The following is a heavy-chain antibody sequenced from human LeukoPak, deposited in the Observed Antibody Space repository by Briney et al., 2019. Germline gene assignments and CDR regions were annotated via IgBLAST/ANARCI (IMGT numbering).Heavy chain of an antibody. V-gene: IGHV4-59*01. Sequence: SETLSLTCSVAGGSITRYYWSWIRQPPGKGLEWIGYIYYSGTTNYNPSLKSRVTISVDTSKNQFSLRVSSVTAADTAVYYCARDVSYDSGGYGMEFGGEGTTVTVSS. CDR3: ARDVSYDSGGYGMEF. CDR1: GGSITRYY. D-gene: IGHD3-10*01. J-gene: IGHJ6*04. CDR2: IYYSGTT.